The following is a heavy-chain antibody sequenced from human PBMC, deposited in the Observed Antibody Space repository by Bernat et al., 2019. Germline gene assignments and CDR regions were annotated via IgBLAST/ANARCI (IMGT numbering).Heavy chain of an antibody. CDR1: GFTFSSYA. J-gene: IGHJ4*02. CDR2: ISYDGSNK. D-gene: IGHD3-3*01. V-gene: IGHV3-30-3*01. Sequence: QVQLVESGGGVVQPGRSLRLSCAASGFTFSSYAMHWVRQAPGKGLEWVAVISYDGSNKYYADYVKGRFTISRDNSKNTLYLQMNSLRAEDTAVYYCARDFVEGGYHLDWGQGTLVTVSS. CDR3: ARDFVEGGYHLD.